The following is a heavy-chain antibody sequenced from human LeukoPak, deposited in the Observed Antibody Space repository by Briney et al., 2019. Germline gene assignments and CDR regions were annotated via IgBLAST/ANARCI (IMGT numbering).Heavy chain of an antibody. CDR1: GGSFSGYY. CDR2: INHSGST. V-gene: IGHV4-34*01. J-gene: IGHJ4*02. CDR3: ARGGGYSGFAHDY. Sequence: PSETLSLTCAVYGGSFSGYYWSWIRQPPGKGLEWIGEINHSGSTNYNPSLKSRVTISVDTSKNQFSLKLSSVTAADTAVYYCARGGGYSGFAHDYWGQGTLVTVSS. D-gene: IGHD5-12*01.